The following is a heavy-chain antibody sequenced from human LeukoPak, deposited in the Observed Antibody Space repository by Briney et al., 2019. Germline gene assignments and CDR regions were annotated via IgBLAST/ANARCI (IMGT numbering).Heavy chain of an antibody. CDR2: INWNSDSI. V-gene: IGHV3-9*01. Sequence: GGSLRLSCAASGFTFSSYEMNWVRQAPGKGLEWVSGINWNSDSIGYADSVKGRFTTSRDNAKNSLYLQMNSLRAEDTAFYYCAINGGGDSGYGNFDYWGQGTLVTVSS. CDR3: AINGGGDSGYGNFDY. D-gene: IGHD5-12*01. J-gene: IGHJ4*02. CDR1: GFTFSSYE.